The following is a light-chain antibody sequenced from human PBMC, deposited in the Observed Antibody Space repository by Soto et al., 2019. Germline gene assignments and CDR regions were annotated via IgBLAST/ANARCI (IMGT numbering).Light chain of an antibody. Sequence: DIQMTQSPSTLSGSVGDRVTIACRASQTISSWLAWYQQKPGKAPKLLIYDASSLESGVPSRFSGSGSATKFTLTISSLQPDDFATYFCQQYQTYSTFGQGTRLEIK. V-gene: IGKV1-5*01. J-gene: IGKJ5*01. CDR1: QTISSW. CDR2: DAS. CDR3: QQYQTYST.